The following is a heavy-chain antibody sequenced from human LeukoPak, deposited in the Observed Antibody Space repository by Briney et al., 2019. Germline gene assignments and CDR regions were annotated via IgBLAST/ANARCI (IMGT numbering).Heavy chain of an antibody. CDR2: TRNKANSYTT. J-gene: IGHJ4*02. CDR1: GFTFSDHY. CDR3: ASLYCSSTSCYVDY. V-gene: IGHV3-72*01. Sequence: GGSLRLSCAASGFTFSDHYMDWVRQAPGKGLEWVGRTRNKANSYTTEYAASVKGRFTISRGDSKNSLYLQMNSLKTEDTAVYYCASLYCSSTSCYVDYRGQGTLVTVSS. D-gene: IGHD2-2*01.